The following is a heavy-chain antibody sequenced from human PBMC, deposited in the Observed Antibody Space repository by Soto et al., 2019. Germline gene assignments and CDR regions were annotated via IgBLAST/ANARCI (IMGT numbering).Heavy chain of an antibody. J-gene: IGHJ2*01. Sequence: QLQLQESGPGLVKPSETLSLTCTVSGGSISTSRYYWGWIRQPPGKGLEWIGSIFYSGTTYYNPSLKSRVTISVDTSKNQFSLKLTSVTAADTAVYSCARQVGSGSWYFDLWGRGTLVTVSS. CDR2: IFYSGTT. V-gene: IGHV4-39*01. CDR3: ARQVGSGSWYFDL. CDR1: GGSISTSRYY. D-gene: IGHD3-10*01.